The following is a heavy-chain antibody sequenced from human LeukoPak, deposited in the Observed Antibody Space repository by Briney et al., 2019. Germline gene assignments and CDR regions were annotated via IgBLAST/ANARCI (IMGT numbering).Heavy chain of an antibody. CDR3: TRVGYIDEGIDY. CDR1: GFTFTNYW. J-gene: IGHJ4*02. D-gene: IGHD5-24*01. V-gene: IGHV3-7*04. CDR2: INQDGSKQ. Sequence: GGSLRLSCAASGFTFTNYWMNWVRQAPGKGLEGVATINQDGSKQSYVDSVKGRFTISRDNAKNSLHLQMNSLRAEDTAIYYCTRVGYIDEGIDYWGQGTLVTVSS.